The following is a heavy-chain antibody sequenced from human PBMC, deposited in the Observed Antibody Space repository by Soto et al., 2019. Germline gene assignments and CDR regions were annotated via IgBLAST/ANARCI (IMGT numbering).Heavy chain of an antibody. Sequence: SVKVSCKASGGTFSSYAISWVRQAPGQGLEWMGGIIPIFGTANYAQKFQGRVTITADESTSTAYMELSSLRSEDTAVYYCARGIYYYDSSGYYPPPGYWGQGTLVTVSS. D-gene: IGHD3-22*01. V-gene: IGHV1-69*13. CDR1: GGTFSSYA. CDR2: IIPIFGTA. CDR3: ARGIYYYDSSGYYPPPGY. J-gene: IGHJ4*02.